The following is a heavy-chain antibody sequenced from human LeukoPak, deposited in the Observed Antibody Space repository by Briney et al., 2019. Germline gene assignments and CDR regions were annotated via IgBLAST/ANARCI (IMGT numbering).Heavy chain of an antibody. Sequence: SETLSLTCTVSGGSIRSSSYYWSRIRQPPGKGLEWIGEINHSGSANYNPSLKSRVTILVDTSKNQFSLRLSSVTAADTAVYYCASIWLGGNWFDPWGQGTLVTVSS. CDR1: GGSIRSSSYY. J-gene: IGHJ5*02. CDR2: INHSGSA. D-gene: IGHD3-10*01. CDR3: ASIWLGGNWFDP. V-gene: IGHV4-39*07.